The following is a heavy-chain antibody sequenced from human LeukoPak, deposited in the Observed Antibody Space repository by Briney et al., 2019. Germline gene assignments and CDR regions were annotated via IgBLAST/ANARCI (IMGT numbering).Heavy chain of an antibody. CDR3: ARDLNSGSYYSGFPWFDP. Sequence: PGGSLRLSCAASGFTFSSYWMSWVRQAPGKGLEWVANIKQDGSEKYYVDSVKGRFTISRDNAKNSLYLQMNSLRAEDTAVYYCARDLNSGSYYSGFPWFDPWGQGTLVTVSS. CDR2: IKQDGSEK. V-gene: IGHV3-7*01. D-gene: IGHD1-26*01. CDR1: GFTFSSYW. J-gene: IGHJ5*02.